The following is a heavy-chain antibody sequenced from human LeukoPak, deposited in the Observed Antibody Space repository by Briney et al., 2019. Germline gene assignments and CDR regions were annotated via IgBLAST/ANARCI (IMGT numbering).Heavy chain of an antibody. CDR2: IYYSGST. J-gene: IGHJ4*02. CDR3: ARSKGLDYFDY. V-gene: IGHV4-59*04. Sequence: PSETLSLTCTVSGGSISSYYWCWIRQPPGKGLEWIGYIYYSGSTYYNPSLKSRVTISVDTSKNQFSLNLSSVTAADTAVYYCARSKGLDYFDYWGQGSLVTVSS. CDR1: GGSISSYY.